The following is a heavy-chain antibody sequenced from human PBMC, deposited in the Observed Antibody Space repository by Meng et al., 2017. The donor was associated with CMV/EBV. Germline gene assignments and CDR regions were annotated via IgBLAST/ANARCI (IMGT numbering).Heavy chain of an antibody. CDR1: TYSRHY. J-gene: IGHJ5*02. Sequence: TYSRHYVHWVRQAPGQGLECMGWIKPNSGGTNYAQKFQGMVTMTRDTSISTAYMELSRLRSDDAAVYYCARDWAPYGRASAGGRLFDPWGQGTLVTVSS. V-gene: IGHV1-2*02. CDR3: ARDWAPYGRASAGGRLFDP. D-gene: IGHD6-13*01. CDR2: IKPNSGGT.